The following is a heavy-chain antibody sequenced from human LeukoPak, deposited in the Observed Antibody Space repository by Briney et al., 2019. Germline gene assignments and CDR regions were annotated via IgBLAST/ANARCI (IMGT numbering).Heavy chain of an antibody. CDR2: ISSSGSTV. D-gene: IGHD3-10*01. CDR1: GFTFSSYA. V-gene: IGHV3-48*04. J-gene: IGHJ5*02. CDR3: ARGYGSGSYGSNWFDP. Sequence: GGSLRLSCAASGFTFSSYAMSWVRQAPGKGLEWVSYISSSGSTVYYADSVKGRFTISRDNAKNSLYLQMNSLRAEDTAVYYCARGYGSGSYGSNWFDPWGQGTLVTVSS.